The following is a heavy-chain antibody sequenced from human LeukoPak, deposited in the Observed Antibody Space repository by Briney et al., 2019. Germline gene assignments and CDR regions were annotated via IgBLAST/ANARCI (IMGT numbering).Heavy chain of an antibody. CDR1: GFTFSGYS. J-gene: IGHJ1*01. CDR3: ARRAAGRPGADYFQH. CDR2: ISASSSSI. Sequence: GGSLRLSCAASGFTFSGYSMNWVRQAVGKGLEWVSYISASSSSIYYADSVKGRFTISRDNAKNSLYLQMNSLRDEDTAVYYCARRAAGRPGADYFQHWGQGILVTVSS. D-gene: IGHD3-10*01. V-gene: IGHV3-48*02.